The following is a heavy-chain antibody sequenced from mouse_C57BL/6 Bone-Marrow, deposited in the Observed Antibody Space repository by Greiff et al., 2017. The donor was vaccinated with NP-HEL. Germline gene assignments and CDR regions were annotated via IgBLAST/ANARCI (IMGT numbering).Heavy chain of an antibody. CDR2: IYPGDGDT. D-gene: IGHD1-1*01. CDR3: ASPITTQNAMDY. Sequence: QVQLQQSGAELVKPGASVKISCKASGYAFGSYWMNWVKQRPGKGLEWIGQIYPGDGDTNYNGKFKGKATLTADKSSSTAYMQLSSLTSEDSAVYFCASPITTQNAMDYWGQGTSVTVSS. CDR1: GYAFGSYW. V-gene: IGHV1-80*01. J-gene: IGHJ4*01.